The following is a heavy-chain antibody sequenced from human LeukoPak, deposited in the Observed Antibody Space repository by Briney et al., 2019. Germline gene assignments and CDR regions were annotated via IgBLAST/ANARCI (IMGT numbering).Heavy chain of an antibody. CDR3: ARERLDVDGYIVKAKLRRFDY. J-gene: IGHJ4*03. Sequence: GGSLRLSCAASGFTFSSYWMSWVRQAPGKGLEWVANIKQDGSGKYYVDSVKGRFTISRDNAKNSLYLQMNSLRAEDTAVYYCARERLDVDGYIVKAKLRRFDYWGQGDLVTVSS. CDR2: IKQDGSGK. CDR1: GFTFSSYW. V-gene: IGHV3-7*01. D-gene: IGHD5-24*01.